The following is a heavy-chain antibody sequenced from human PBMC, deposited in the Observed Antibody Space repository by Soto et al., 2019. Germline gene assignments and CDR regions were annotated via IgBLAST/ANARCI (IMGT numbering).Heavy chain of an antibody. CDR2: IYPGDSDT. Sequence: GESLKISCKGSGYSFTSYWIGWVRQMPGKGLEWMGIIYPGDSDTRYSPSFEGRVTISVDTSINTAYVQWSSLQASDTAIYYCARRVGTWPFHFDYWGQGTPVTVSS. J-gene: IGHJ4*02. V-gene: IGHV5-51*01. CDR3: ARRVGTWPFHFDY. CDR1: GYSFTSYW.